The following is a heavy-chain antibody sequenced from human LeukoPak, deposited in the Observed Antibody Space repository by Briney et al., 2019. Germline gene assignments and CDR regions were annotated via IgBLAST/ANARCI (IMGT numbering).Heavy chain of an antibody. J-gene: IGHJ3*02. CDR2: IYPDDSDT. Sequence: GASLKISSKGSGSSFTSYWIAWVRQMPEKGLEWMGIIYPDDSDTRYSPSFEGHVPISADKSISTAYLQWSSLEASDTAMYYCARQGMDTGSFDIWGQGTMVTVSS. V-gene: IGHV5-51*01. CDR3: ARQGMDTGSFDI. CDR1: GSSFTSYW. D-gene: IGHD5-18*01.